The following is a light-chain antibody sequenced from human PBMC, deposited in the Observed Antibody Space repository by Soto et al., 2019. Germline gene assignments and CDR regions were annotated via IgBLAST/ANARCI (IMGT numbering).Light chain of an antibody. V-gene: IGKV3-15*01. J-gene: IGKJ2*01. Sequence: EIVMTQSPATLSVSPGERATLSCRASQSVRSNIAWYQQKPGQAPRLLIYGASTRVTGIPVRFSGSGSGTEFTLTISSLQSEDSAVYYCQQYDTIPPTFGQGTKLDFK. CDR2: GAS. CDR3: QQYDTIPPT. CDR1: QSVRSN.